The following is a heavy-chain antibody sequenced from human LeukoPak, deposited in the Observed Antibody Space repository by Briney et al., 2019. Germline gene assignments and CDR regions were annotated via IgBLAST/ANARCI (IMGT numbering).Heavy chain of an antibody. V-gene: IGHV3-23*01. CDR1: GFTFSTYA. D-gene: IGHD6-6*01. CDR2: ISGSGGGT. J-gene: IGHJ3*02. CDR3: AKNPYSGAARGAFDI. Sequence: PGGSLRLSCAASGFTFSTYAMNWVRQAPAKGLEWVSVISGSGGGTYYADSVKGRFTISRDDSKNVLFLQMNSLRAEDTALYYCAKNPYSGAARGAFDIWGQGTMVTVSS.